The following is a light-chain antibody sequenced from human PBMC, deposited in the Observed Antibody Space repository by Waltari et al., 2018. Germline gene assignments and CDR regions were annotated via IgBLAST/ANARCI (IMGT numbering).Light chain of an antibody. V-gene: IGKV1-16*02. CDR1: QGIDTD. J-gene: IGKJ2*03. CDR2: GAS. Sequence: IQMTQSPSSLSASVGDRVSISCRASQGIDTDLTWFQQKPGKAPKSLIYGASILQSGVPSKFRGSGSGTDFTLTISSLQPGDSATYYCQQYNSWPPSFGQGTHLEIK. CDR3: QQYNSWPPS.